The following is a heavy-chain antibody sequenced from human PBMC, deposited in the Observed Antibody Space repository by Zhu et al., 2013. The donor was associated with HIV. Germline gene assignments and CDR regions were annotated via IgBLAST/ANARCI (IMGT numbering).Heavy chain of an antibody. CDR1: GVKLKFHA. J-gene: IGHJ4*02. Sequence: QVQLVQSGAEVKKPGSSVRVSCRASGVKLKFHAISWIRQAPGQGLEWMGWINPNSGGTNYAQKFQGRVTMTRDTSISTAYMELSRLRSDDTALYYCATVSSTTSSNYWGQGTLVTVSS. D-gene: IGHD2-2*01. CDR2: INPNSGGT. V-gene: IGHV1-2*02. CDR3: ATVSSTTSSNY.